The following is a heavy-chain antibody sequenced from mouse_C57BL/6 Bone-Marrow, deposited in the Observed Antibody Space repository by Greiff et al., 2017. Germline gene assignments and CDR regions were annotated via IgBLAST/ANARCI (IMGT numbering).Heavy chain of an antibody. CDR1: GYSLTSGYY. CDR3: AREGYYYGSSRYYAMDY. J-gene: IGHJ4*01. V-gene: IGHV3-6*01. D-gene: IGHD1-1*01. CDR2: ISYDGSN. Sequence: EVKLEESGPGLVKPSQSLSLTCSVTGYSLTSGYYWTWIRQFPGNKLEWMGYISYDGSNNYNPSLKNRISITRDTSKNQFFLQLNSVTTEDTATYYCAREGYYYGSSRYYAMDYWGQGTSVTVSS.